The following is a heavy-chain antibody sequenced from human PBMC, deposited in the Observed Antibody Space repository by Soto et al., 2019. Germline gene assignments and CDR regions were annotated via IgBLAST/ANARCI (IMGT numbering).Heavy chain of an antibody. CDR1: GDAFTNYI. CDR3: ARGRDQPPVGLYFDS. V-gene: IGHV1-69*01. D-gene: IGHD1-26*01. CDR2: IIHMFGTP. Sequence: QVQLVQSGAEVKKPGSSVKVSCTASGDAFTNYIFDWVRQAPGQGLEWMGGIIHMFGTPKYAQTFQDRVTISADVSTGTAYLELTSLRFDDTAVYYCARGRDQPPVGLYFDSWGEGTRVTVSS. J-gene: IGHJ4*02.